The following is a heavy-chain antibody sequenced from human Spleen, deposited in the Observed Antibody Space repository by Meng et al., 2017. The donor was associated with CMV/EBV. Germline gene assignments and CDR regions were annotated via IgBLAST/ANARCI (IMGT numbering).Heavy chain of an antibody. CDR3: AKDQPSSGYALDY. J-gene: IGHJ4*02. CDR2: IYRGGSGI. Sequence: GESLKISCAASGFTFSTYAMSWVRQAPGKGLERVSIIYRGGSGIYYADSVKGRFTMSRDDSKNTLYLQMNSLRAEDTAVYYCAKDQPSSGYALDYWGQGTLVTVSS. CDR1: GFTFSTYA. D-gene: IGHD5-12*01. V-gene: IGHV3-23*03.